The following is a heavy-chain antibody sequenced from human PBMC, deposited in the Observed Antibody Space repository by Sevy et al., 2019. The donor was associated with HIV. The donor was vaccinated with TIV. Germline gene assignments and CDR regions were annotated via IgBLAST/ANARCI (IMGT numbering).Heavy chain of an antibody. Sequence: GGSLRLSCAASGFTFSSYGMHWVHQAPGKGLDWVAVTSYDGSNKYYADSVKGRFTISRDNSKNTVYLQMNSLRDEDTAVYYCAKPRRGGSYWTFDSWGQGTLVTVSS. CDR1: GFTFSSYG. J-gene: IGHJ4*02. V-gene: IGHV3-30*18. CDR3: AKPRRGGSYWTFDS. D-gene: IGHD1-26*01. CDR2: TSYDGSNK.